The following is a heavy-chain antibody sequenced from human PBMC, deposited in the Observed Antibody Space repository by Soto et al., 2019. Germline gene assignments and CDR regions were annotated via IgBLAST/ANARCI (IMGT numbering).Heavy chain of an antibody. CDR1: GFTFSNYG. V-gene: IGHV3-30*18. Sequence: PGGSLRLSCAASGFTFSNYGMHWVRQAPGKGLEWVAVISYDGSNKYHADSVKGRFTISRDNSKNTLYLQMNSPRAEDTAVYYCAKVGFSGSSTYYYYYGMDVWGQGTTVTVSS. CDR2: ISYDGSNK. CDR3: AKVGFSGSSTYYYYYGMDV. J-gene: IGHJ6*02. D-gene: IGHD1-26*01.